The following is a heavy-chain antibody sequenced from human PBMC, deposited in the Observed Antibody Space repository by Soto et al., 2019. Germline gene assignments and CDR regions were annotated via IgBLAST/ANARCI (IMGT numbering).Heavy chain of an antibody. J-gene: IGHJ6*02. CDR1: GLSFSEYS. V-gene: IGHV3-23*01. CDR2: ISGDTATT. Sequence: GGSLRLSCAASGLSFSEYSMTWVRQAPGKGLQWVSAISGDTATTHYADSVKGRFTISRDNSRDTLYLQMNSLRVEDTAIYYCAKPLQQWLLQGSGVDVWGQGTTVTVSS. D-gene: IGHD6-19*01. CDR3: AKPLQQWLLQGSGVDV.